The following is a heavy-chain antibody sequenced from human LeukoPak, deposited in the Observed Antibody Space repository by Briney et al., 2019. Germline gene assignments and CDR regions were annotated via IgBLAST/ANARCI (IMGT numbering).Heavy chain of an antibody. CDR1: GGSISSYY. D-gene: IGHD3-22*01. J-gene: IGHJ2*01. CDR3: ARTYYDSSGYPYWYFDL. Sequence: ASETLSLTCTVSGGSISSYYWSWVRQPPGKGLEWMGYIYYSGSTNYNPSLKSRVTISVDTSKNQFSLKLSSVTAADTAVYYCARTYYDSSGYPYWYFDLWGGGTLVTVSS. V-gene: IGHV4-59*01. CDR2: IYYSGST.